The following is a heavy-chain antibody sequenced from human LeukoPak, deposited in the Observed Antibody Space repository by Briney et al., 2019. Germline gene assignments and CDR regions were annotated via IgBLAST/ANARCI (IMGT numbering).Heavy chain of an antibody. V-gene: IGHV1-69*04. D-gene: IGHD5/OR15-5a*01. CDR2: IIPILGIA. CDR1: GGTFSSYA. CDR3: ASGDSVNWFDP. J-gene: IGHJ5*02. Sequence: GASVKVSCEASGGTFSSYAISWVRQAPGQGLEWMGRIIPILGIANYAQKFQGRVTITADKSTSTAYMELGSLRSEDTAVYYCASGDSVNWFDPWGQGTLVTVSS.